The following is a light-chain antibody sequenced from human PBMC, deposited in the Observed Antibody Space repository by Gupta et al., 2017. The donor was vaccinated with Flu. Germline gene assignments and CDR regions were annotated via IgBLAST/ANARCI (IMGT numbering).Light chain of an antibody. J-gene: IGKJ2*01. CDR1: QSVSSN. CDR2: DAS. Sequence: SPATLSVSPGERATLSCRASQSVSSNLAWYQHKPGQAPRLLMYDASTRATGIPARFSGSGSGTEFTLTISSLQSEDSAVYYCQQYKSWYTFGQGTKLEIK. CDR3: QQYKSWYT. V-gene: IGKV3-15*01.